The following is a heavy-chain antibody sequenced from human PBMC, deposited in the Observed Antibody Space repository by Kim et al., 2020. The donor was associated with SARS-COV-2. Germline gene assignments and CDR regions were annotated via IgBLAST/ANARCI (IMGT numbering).Heavy chain of an antibody. CDR1: GYSFTSYW. Sequence: GESLKISCKGSGYSFTSYWIGWVRQMPGKGLEWMGIIYPGDSDTRYSPSFQGQVTISADKSISTAYLQWSSLKASDTAMYYCARGGCRGGDCYDAEYFQHWGQGTLVTVSS. V-gene: IGHV5-51*01. CDR2: IYPGDSDT. CDR3: ARGGCRGGDCYDAEYFQH. J-gene: IGHJ1*01. D-gene: IGHD2-21*02.